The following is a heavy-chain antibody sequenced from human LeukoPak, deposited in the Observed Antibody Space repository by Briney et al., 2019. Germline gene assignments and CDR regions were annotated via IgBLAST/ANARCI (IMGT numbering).Heavy chain of an antibody. J-gene: IGHJ3*02. CDR3: ARKGKLGDAFDI. CDR1: GGSISSGSY. Sequence: PSETLSLTCTVSGGSISSGSYWSWIRQPAGKGLEWIGRIYISGSTSYNPSLESRVTISVDTSKNQFSLKLSSVTAADTAVYYCARKGKLGDAFDIWGQGTMVTVSS. D-gene: IGHD3-16*01. CDR2: IYISGST. V-gene: IGHV4-61*02.